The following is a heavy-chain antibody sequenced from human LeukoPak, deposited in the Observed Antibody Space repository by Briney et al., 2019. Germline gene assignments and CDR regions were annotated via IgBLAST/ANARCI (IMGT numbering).Heavy chain of an antibody. CDR2: ISSSSSYI. V-gene: IGHV3-21*01. D-gene: IGHD6-19*01. CDR3: ASGIAVASDY. J-gene: IGHJ4*02. Sequence: GGSLRLSCAASGFTFSSYSMNWVRQAPGRGLEWVSSISSSSSYIYYADSVKGRFTISRDNAKNSLYLQMNSLRAEDTAVYYCASGIAVASDYWGQGTLVTVSS. CDR1: GFTFSSYS.